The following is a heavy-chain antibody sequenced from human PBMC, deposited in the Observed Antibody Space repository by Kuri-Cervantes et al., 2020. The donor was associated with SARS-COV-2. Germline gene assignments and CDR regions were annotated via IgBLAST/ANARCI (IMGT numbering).Heavy chain of an antibody. Sequence: GESLKISCAASGFTFSSYWMSWVRQAPGKGLEWVANIKQDGSEKYYVDSVMGRFTISRDNAKNSLYLQMNSLRAEDTAVYYCARDWLRGGFDYWGQGTLVTVSS. CDR1: GFTFSSYW. CDR3: ARDWLRGGFDY. CDR2: IKQDGSEK. D-gene: IGHD3-9*01. J-gene: IGHJ4*02. V-gene: IGHV3-7*05.